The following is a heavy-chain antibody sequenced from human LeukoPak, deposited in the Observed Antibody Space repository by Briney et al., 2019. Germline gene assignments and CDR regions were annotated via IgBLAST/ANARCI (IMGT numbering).Heavy chain of an antibody. D-gene: IGHD5-24*01. J-gene: IGHJ4*02. CDR2: INPNSGGT. CDR1: GYTFTGYY. Sequence: ASVKVSCKASGYTFTGYYMHWVRQAPGQGLEWMGRINPNSGGTNYAQKFQGRVTMTRDTSISTAYKELSRLRSDDTAVYYCARGPGDGYNYYFDYWGQGTLVTVSS. CDR3: ARGPGDGYNYYFDY. V-gene: IGHV1-2*06.